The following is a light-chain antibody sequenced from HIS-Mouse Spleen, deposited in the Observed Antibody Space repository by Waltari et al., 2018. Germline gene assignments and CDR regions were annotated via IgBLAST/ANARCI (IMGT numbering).Light chain of an antibody. CDR2: DVS. CDR3: CSYAGSYTGV. Sequence: QSALTQPRSVSGSPGQSVTIPCTGTSSDVGGFNYSSWYHQHPGTAPKLMIYDVSKRPSGVPDRFSGSKSGNTASLTISGLQAEDEADYYCCSYAGSYTGVFGTGTKVTVL. V-gene: IGLV2-11*02. J-gene: IGLJ1*01. CDR1: SSDVGGFNY.